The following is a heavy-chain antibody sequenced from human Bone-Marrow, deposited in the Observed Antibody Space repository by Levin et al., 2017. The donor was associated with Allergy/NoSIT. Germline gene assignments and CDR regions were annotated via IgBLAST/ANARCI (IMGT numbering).Heavy chain of an antibody. CDR2: ISGSFDST. J-gene: IGHJ2*01. CDR1: GFTFSSFA. CDR3: AKDQGGGNFYHWFFDL. Sequence: GGSLRLSCAASGFTFSSFAMSWVRQAPGKGLEWVSTISGSFDSTYYADSVKGRFTISRDNSRNTLYLQMSSLRAEDTALYYCAKDQGGGNFYHWFFDLWGRGTLVSVSS. V-gene: IGHV3-23*01. D-gene: IGHD2-15*01.